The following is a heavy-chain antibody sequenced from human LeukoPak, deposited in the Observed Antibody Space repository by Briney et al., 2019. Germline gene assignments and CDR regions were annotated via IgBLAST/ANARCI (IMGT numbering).Heavy chain of an antibody. CDR1: DGSITNYD. J-gene: IGHJ4*02. Sequence: PSETLSLTGTVSDGSITNYDWSWVRQPPGMGLEFIGHVHYSGTANYNPSLRSRVTISIDTSKKHFFLKLKSVTAADTAVYFCARGYGDFRVEGRYFHSWGQGTLVTVSS. V-gene: IGHV4-59*01. CDR2: VHYSGTA. CDR3: ARGYGDFRVEGRYFHS. D-gene: IGHD4-17*01.